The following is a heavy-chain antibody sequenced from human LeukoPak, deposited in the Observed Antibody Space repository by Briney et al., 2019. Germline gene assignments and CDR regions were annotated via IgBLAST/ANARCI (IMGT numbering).Heavy chain of an antibody. CDR2: INPSGGST. V-gene: IGHV1-46*01. CDR1: GYTFTSYY. Sequence: ASVKVSCKASGYTFTSYYMHWVRQAPGQGLEWMGIINPSGGSTSYAQKFQGRVTMTRDTSTSTAYMELRSLRSDDTAVYYCARDEGRRTIFGVVIHGNWFDPWGQGTLVTVSS. D-gene: IGHD3-3*01. J-gene: IGHJ5*02. CDR3: ARDEGRRTIFGVVIHGNWFDP.